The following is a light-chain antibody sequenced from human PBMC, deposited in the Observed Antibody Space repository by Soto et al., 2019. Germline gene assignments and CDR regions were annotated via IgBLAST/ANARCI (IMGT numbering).Light chain of an antibody. J-gene: IGLJ1*01. CDR1: ISDVGGYDF. CDR2: EVT. Sequence: QCMLALPASVSGSPGQSITISCTGAISDVGGYDFVSRYQHHPGTPPKLIIYEVTHRPSGVSHRFSGSKSASTASLTISGLQVEDEADYFCGSYSSTTTRDVFVPGTKV. V-gene: IGLV2-14*01. CDR3: GSYSSTTTRDV.